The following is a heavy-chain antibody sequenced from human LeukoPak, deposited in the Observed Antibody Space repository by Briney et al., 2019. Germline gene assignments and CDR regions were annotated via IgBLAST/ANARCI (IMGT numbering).Heavy chain of an antibody. J-gene: IGHJ6*02. CDR1: GFTFSTYG. Sequence: GGSLRLSCAASGFTFSTYGMHWVRQAPGKGLEWVAVIWYGGSDKYYADSVKGRFTISRDNSKNTLYLQMNSLRAEDTAVYYCARHGMDVWGQGTTVTVSS. V-gene: IGHV3-33*01. CDR2: IWYGGSDK. CDR3: ARHGMDV.